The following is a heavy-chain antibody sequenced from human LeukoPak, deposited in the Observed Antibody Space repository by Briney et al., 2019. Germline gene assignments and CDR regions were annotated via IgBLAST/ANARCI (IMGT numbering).Heavy chain of an antibody. CDR2: IDWDDDK. J-gene: IGHJ3*02. D-gene: IGHD1-26*01. Sequence: SGPALVXPTPTLTLTCTFSGFSLSTSGMWVSWIRQPPGNALEWSSRIDWDDDKYYSTSLKTRLTISKDTSKNQVVLTMTNMDPVDTATYYCARMKVGATRGAFDIWGQGTMVTVSS. CDR1: GFSLSTSGMW. V-gene: IGHV2-70*11. CDR3: ARMKVGATRGAFDI.